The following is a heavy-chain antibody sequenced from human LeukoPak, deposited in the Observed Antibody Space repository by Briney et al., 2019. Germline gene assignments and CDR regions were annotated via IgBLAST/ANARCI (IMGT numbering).Heavy chain of an antibody. CDR3: ARREPKGGWEINNWFDP. Sequence: SETLSLTCTVSGGSISSSSYYWGWIRQPPGKGLEWIGEIYHSGSTNYNPSLKSRVTISVDKSKNQFSLKLSSVTAADTAVYYCARREPKGGWEINNWFDPWGQGTLVTVSS. CDR1: GGSISSSSYY. V-gene: IGHV4-39*07. D-gene: IGHD1-14*01. CDR2: IYHSGST. J-gene: IGHJ5*02.